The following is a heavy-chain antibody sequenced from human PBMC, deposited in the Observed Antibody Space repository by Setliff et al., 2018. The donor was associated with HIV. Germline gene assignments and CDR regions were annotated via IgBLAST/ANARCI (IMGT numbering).Heavy chain of an antibody. Sequence: PSETLSLTCTVSGNSINSGTYYWSWIRQPAGKGLEWIGRLHLSGDTNYNPSLKGRVTMSIDTSKNQFSLKLSSVTAADTAVYYCARDNSYYYGSGSHYWYGMDVWGQGTTVTVSS. V-gene: IGHV4-61*02. D-gene: IGHD3-10*01. CDR2: LHLSGDT. CDR3: ARDNSYYYGSGSHYWYGMDV. CDR1: GNSINSGTYY. J-gene: IGHJ6*01.